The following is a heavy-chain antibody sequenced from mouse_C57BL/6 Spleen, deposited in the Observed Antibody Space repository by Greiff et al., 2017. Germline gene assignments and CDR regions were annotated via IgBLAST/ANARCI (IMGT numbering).Heavy chain of an antibody. CDR1: GYTFTDYN. CDR3: ARSGWDEGAWFAY. Sequence: EVQLQQSGPELVKPGASVKMSCKASGYTFTDYNMHWVKQSHGKSLEWIGYINPNNGGTSYNQKFKGKATLTVNKSSSTAYMELRSLTSEDSAVYYCARSGWDEGAWFAYWGQGTLVTVSA. V-gene: IGHV1-22*01. D-gene: IGHD4-1*01. CDR2: INPNNGGT. J-gene: IGHJ3*01.